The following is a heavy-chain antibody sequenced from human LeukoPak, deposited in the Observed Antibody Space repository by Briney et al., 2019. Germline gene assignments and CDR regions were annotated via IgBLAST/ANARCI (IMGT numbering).Heavy chain of an antibody. CDR1: GGSISSYY. V-gene: IGHV4-59*01. CDR3: ARGGYYGSGNDFRFDP. CDR2: IYYSGST. D-gene: IGHD3-10*01. J-gene: IGHJ5*02. Sequence: ESSETLSLTCTVSGGSISSYYWSWIRQPPGKGPEWIGYIYYSGSTNYKPSLKSRVTISVDTSKNQFSLKLSSVTAADTAVYYCARGGYYGSGNDFRFDPWGQGTLVTVSS.